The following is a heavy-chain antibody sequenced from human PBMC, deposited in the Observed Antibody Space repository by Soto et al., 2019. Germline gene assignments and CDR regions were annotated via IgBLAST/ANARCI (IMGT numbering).Heavy chain of an antibody. CDR1: GFTFSSYA. CDR3: AEDPPPGYFDWLLIVGSFDY. D-gene: IGHD3-9*01. CDR2: ISGSGGST. V-gene: IGHV3-23*01. Sequence: PRGSLRLSCAASGFTFSSYAMSWVRQAPGKGLEWVSAISGSGGSTYYADSVKGRFTISRDNSKNTLYLQMNSLRAEDTAVYYCAEDPPPGYFDWLLIVGSFDYWGQGTMVTVSS. J-gene: IGHJ4*02.